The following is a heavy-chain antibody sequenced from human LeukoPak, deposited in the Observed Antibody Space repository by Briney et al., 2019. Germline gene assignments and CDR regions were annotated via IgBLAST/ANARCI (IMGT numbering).Heavy chain of an antibody. V-gene: IGHV4-4*08. CDR1: GDSISIVY. Sequence: SETLSLTCTVSGDSISIVYFNWVRQPPGQGLEWIGYMSTSGSGDYSPSLKSRVAMSADTSKSQFSLRLSYVTAADTAVYYCASSNGGKIVPFDYWGQGTLVTVSS. CDR2: MSTSGSG. CDR3: ASSNGGKIVPFDY. J-gene: IGHJ4*02. D-gene: IGHD4-23*01.